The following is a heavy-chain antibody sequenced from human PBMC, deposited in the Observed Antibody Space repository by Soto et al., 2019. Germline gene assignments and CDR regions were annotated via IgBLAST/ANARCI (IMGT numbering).Heavy chain of an antibody. J-gene: IGHJ4*02. CDR3: AKTPIVVVVADASHNAY. D-gene: IGHD2-15*01. V-gene: IGHV3-23*01. CDR2: ISGSGGST. CDR1: GFTFSDYY. Sequence: PGGSLRLSCAASGFTFSDYYMSWIRQAPGKGLEWVSAISGSGGSTYYADSVKGRFTISRDNSKNTLYLQMNSLRAEDTAVYYCAKTPIVVVVADASHNAYWGQGTLVTVSS.